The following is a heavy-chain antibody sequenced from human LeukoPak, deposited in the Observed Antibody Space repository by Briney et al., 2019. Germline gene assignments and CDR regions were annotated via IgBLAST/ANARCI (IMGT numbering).Heavy chain of an antibody. V-gene: IGHV3-11*04. D-gene: IGHD3-3*01. CDR2: ISSSGSTI. CDR1: GFTFSDYY. J-gene: IGHJ4*02. Sequence: GGSLTLSCAASGFTFSDYYMSWIRQAPGKGLEWVSYISSSGSTIYYADSVKGRFTISWDNAKNSLYLQMNSLRAEDTAVYYCARDTPRRFLEWLFLVDYWGQGTLVTVSS. CDR3: ARDTPRRFLEWLFLVDY.